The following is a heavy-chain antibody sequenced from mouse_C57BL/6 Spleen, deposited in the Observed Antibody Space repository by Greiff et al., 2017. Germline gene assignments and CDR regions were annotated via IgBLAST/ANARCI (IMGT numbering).Heavy chain of an antibody. V-gene: IGHV1-15*01. CDR1: GYTFTDYE. CDR2: IDPETGGT. CDR3: TRITTVVGGYFDY. D-gene: IGHD1-1*01. J-gene: IGHJ2*01. Sequence: VQLVESGAELVRPGASVTLSCKASGYTFTDYEMHWVKQTPVHGLEWIGAIDPETGGTAYNQKFKGKAILTADKSSSTAYMELRSLTSEDSAVYYCTRITTVVGGYFDYWGQGTTLTVSS.